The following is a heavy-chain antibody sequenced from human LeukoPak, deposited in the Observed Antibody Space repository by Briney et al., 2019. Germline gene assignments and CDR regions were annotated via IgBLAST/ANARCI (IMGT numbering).Heavy chain of an antibody. V-gene: IGHV3-23*01. J-gene: IGHJ6*01. CDR1: GFFFSSYA. CDR2: TSAGGGRT. CDR3: AKGYYDLDV. Sequence: GGSLRLSCAVSGFFFSSYAMTWVRQAPGKGLESVSGTSAGGGRTYYADSVKGRFTISRDNSKNTLYLEMNSLRAEDTAVYYCAKGYYDLDVWGQGTTVTVSS.